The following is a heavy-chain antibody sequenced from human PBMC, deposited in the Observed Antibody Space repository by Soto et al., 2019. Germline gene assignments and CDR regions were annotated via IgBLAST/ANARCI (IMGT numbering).Heavy chain of an antibody. J-gene: IGHJ4*02. V-gene: IGHV1-69*13. CDR2: IIPIFGTA. Sequence: SVKVSCKASGGTFSSYAISWVRQAPGQGLEWMGGIIPIFGTANYAQKFQGRVTITADESTSTAYMELSSLRSEDTAVYYCARGEGASEGYCSGGSCYTPFYSGQGTLVTVSS. CDR3: ARGEGASEGYCSGGSCYTPFY. CDR1: GGTFSSYA. D-gene: IGHD2-15*01.